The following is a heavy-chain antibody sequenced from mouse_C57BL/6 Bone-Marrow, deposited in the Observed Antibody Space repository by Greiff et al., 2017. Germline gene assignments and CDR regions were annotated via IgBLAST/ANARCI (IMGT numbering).Heavy chain of an antibody. D-gene: IGHD1-1*01. V-gene: IGHV5-6*01. J-gene: IGHJ3*01. CDR3: ARHRGYGSSFAY. CDR2: ISSGGSYT. Sequence: EVHLVEYGGDLVKPGGSLKLSCAASGFTFSSYGMSWVRQTPDKRLEWVATISSGGSYTYYPDSVKGRFTISRDNAKNTLYLQMSSLKSEDTAMYYCARHRGYGSSFAYWGQGTLVTVSA. CDR1: GFTFSSYG.